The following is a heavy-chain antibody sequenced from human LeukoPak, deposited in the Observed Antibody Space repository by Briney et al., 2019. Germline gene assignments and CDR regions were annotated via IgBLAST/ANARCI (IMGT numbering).Heavy chain of an antibody. CDR2: IYYSGST. J-gene: IGHJ4*02. CDR1: GGSISSYY. Sequence: SETLSLTCTVSGGSISSYYWNWIRQPPGKGLEWIGYIYYSGSTNYNPSLKSRVTISVDTSKNQFSLNLTSVTAADTAVYYCARHKSPLPLHWGQGTLVTVSS. D-gene: IGHD3-10*01. V-gene: IGHV4-59*08. CDR3: ARHKSPLPLH.